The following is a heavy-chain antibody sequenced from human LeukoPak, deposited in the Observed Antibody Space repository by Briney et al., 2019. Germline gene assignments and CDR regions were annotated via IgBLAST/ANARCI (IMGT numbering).Heavy chain of an antibody. CDR2: IYYSGST. CDR3: ARHRDYYDT. Sequence: SETLSLTCTVSGGSISSYYWSWIRQPPGKGLEWIGYIYYSGSTNYNPSLKSRVTISVDTSKNQFSLKLSSVTAADTAVYFCARHRDYYDTWGHGTLVTVSS. V-gene: IGHV4-59*01. CDR1: GGSISSYY. J-gene: IGHJ4*01. D-gene: IGHD3-22*01.